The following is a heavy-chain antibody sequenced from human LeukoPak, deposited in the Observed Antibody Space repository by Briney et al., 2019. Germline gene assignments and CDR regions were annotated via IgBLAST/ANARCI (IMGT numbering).Heavy chain of an antibody. V-gene: IGHV3-9*01. CDR1: GFTFDDYA. Sequence: GGSLRLSCAASGFTFDDYAMHWVRQAPGKGLEWVSGISWNSGSIGYADSVKGRFTISRGNAKNSLYLQMNSLRAEDTALYYCAKDSLLRGYSYGSSDYWGQGTLVTVSS. CDR3: AKDSLLRGYSYGSSDY. CDR2: ISWNSGSI. J-gene: IGHJ4*02. D-gene: IGHD5-18*01.